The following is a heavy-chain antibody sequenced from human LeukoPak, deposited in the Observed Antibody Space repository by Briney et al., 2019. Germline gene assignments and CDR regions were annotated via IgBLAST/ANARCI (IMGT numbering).Heavy chain of an antibody. J-gene: IGHJ5*02. D-gene: IGHD3-10*01. CDR2: FYYSGNT. Sequence: SETLSLTCTVFGGSLSSSSYSWDWIRQPPGKGLEWIVSFYYSGNTDYNPSLKSRLTISVDTSKNQFSLKVNSVTAADTAVYYCARRRFTVVRGLTTHNWFDPWGQGILVTVSS. CDR3: ARRRFTVVRGLTTHNWFDP. CDR1: GGSLSSSSYS. V-gene: IGHV4-39*01.